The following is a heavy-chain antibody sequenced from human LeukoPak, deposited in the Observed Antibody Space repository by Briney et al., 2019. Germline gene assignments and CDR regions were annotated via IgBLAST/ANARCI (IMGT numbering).Heavy chain of an antibody. Sequence: GASVKVSCKASGGTFSSYAISWVRQAPGQGLEWMGGIIPIFGTANYAQKFQGRVTITADESTSTAYMELSSLRSEDTAVYYCAGVSQVPAAIWWWSGPIYAFDIWGQGTMVTVSS. CDR1: GGTFSSYA. V-gene: IGHV1-69*13. J-gene: IGHJ3*02. D-gene: IGHD2-2*01. CDR2: IIPIFGTA. CDR3: AGVSQVPAAIWWWSGPIYAFDI.